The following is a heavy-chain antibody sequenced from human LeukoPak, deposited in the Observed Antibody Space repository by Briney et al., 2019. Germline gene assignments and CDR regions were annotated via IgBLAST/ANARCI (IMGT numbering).Heavy chain of an antibody. CDR1: GYTFTSYD. CDR2: MNPNSGNT. V-gene: IGHV1-8*01. J-gene: IGHJ6*03. CDR3: ARGRGKHSYGHRGIYYMDV. Sequence: ASVKVSCKASGYTFTSYDINWVRQATGQGLEWMGWMNPNSGNTGYAQKFQGRVTMTRNTSISTAYMELSSLRSEDTAVYYCARGRGKHSYGHRGIYYMDVWGKGTTVTISS. D-gene: IGHD5-18*01.